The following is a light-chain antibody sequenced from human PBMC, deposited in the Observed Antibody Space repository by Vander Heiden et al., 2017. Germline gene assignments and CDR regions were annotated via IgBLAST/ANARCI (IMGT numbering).Light chain of an antibody. CDR3: SSYITSSTPGI. Sequence: QSAITQPASVSGSPGQSITISWTGSTSDVGGDNYVTWYQQHPGKAPKLMIYEVTNRPSGVSNRFSGSKSGNTASLTISRLQAEGEARCYCSSYITSSTPGIFGGGTKLTVL. CDR2: EVT. CDR1: TSDVGGDNY. J-gene: IGLJ2*01. V-gene: IGLV2-14*01.